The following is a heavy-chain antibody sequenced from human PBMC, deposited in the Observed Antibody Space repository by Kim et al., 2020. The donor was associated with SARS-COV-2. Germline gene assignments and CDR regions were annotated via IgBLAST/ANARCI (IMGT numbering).Heavy chain of an antibody. CDR3: ARDLAVEDAFDI. V-gene: IGHV7-4-1*02. D-gene: IGHD6-19*01. Sequence: TYAQSFTGRFVFSLDTSVSTAYLQISSLKAEDTAVYYCARDLAVEDAFDIWGQGTMVTVSS. J-gene: IGHJ3*02.